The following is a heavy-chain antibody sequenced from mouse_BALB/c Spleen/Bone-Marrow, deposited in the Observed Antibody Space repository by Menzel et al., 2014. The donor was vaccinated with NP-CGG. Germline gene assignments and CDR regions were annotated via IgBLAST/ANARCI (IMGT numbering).Heavy chain of an antibody. CDR2: IRSKSNNYAT. J-gene: IGHJ1*01. CDR3: VRQRYYYGSSDWYFDV. CDR1: GFTFNTYA. V-gene: IGHV10-1*02. D-gene: IGHD1-1*01. Sequence: EVKLMESGGGLVQPKGSLKLSCAASGFTFNTYAMNWVRQAPGKGLEWVARIRSKSNNYATYYADSVKDRFTISRDDSRSMLYLQMNNLKTEDTAMYYCVRQRYYYGSSDWYFDVWGAGTTVTVSS.